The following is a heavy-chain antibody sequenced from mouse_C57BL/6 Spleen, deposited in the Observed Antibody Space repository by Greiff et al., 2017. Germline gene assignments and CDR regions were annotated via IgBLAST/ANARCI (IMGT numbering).Heavy chain of an antibody. CDR1: GYTFTSYW. CDR3: ARSLYYGSTSFDY. Sequence: VQLQQPGAELVKPGASVKLSCKASGYTFTSYWMHWVKQRPGQGLEWIGMIHPNSGSTNYNEKFKSKATLTVDKSSSTAYMQLSSLTSEDSAVYYCARSLYYGSTSFDYWGQGTTLTVSS. D-gene: IGHD1-1*01. V-gene: IGHV1-64*01. J-gene: IGHJ2*01. CDR2: IHPNSGST.